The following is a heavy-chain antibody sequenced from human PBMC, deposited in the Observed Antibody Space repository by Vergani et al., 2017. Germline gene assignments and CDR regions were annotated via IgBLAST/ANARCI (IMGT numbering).Heavy chain of an antibody. CDR2: FDPQDGET. D-gene: IGHD3-10*01. J-gene: IGHJ6*02. CDR1: GYTLTELS. V-gene: IGHV1-24*01. CDR3: ATRGVNYYYYGMDV. Sequence: QVQLVQSGAEVKKPGASVKVSCKVSGYTLTELSMHWVRQAPGKGVEWMGGFDPQDGETIYAQKFQGRVTMIEDTSTDTAYMELSSLRSEDTAVYYCATRGVNYYYYGMDVWGQGTTVTVSS.